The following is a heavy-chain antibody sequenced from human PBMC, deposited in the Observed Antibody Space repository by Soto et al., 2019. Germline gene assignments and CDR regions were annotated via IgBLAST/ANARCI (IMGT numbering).Heavy chain of an antibody. CDR1: GFTFSSYG. D-gene: IGHD6-19*01. Sequence: QVQLVESGGGVVQPGRSLRLSCAASGFTFSSYGMHWVRQAPGKGLEWVAVIWYDGSNKYYADSVKGRFTISRDNSKNTLYLQMISLRAEDTAVYYCARDRRSGIAVAGNYFDYWGQGTLVTVSS. J-gene: IGHJ4*02. CDR3: ARDRRSGIAVAGNYFDY. V-gene: IGHV3-33*01. CDR2: IWYDGSNK.